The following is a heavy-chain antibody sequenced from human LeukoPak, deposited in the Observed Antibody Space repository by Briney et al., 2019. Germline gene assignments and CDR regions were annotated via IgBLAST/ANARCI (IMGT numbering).Heavy chain of an antibody. CDR2: ISSNGGST. Sequence: PGGSLRLSCAASGFTFSSYAMHWVRQAPGKGLEYVSAISSNGGSTYYANSVKGRFTISRDNSKNTLYLRMNSLRAEDTAVYYCAKDGGGEVGAAYYFDYWGQGTLVTVSS. V-gene: IGHV3-64*01. J-gene: IGHJ4*02. CDR3: AKDGGGEVGAAYYFDY. CDR1: GFTFSSYA. D-gene: IGHD1-26*01.